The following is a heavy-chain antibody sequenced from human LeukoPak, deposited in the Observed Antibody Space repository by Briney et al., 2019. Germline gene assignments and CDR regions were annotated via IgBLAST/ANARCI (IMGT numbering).Heavy chain of an antibody. CDR3: ARQMGSRSYNPSDF. V-gene: IGHV3-23*01. J-gene: IGHJ4*02. Sequence: GGSLRLSCAASGFTRDYAMSWVRQAPGKGLEWVSTISGDSAGKYFAASVKGRSTVSRDNSNHTVYLQMNSLRAEDTAVYYCARQMGSRSYNPSDFWGQGTLVTVSS. CDR2: ISGDSAGK. CDR1: GFTRDYA. D-gene: IGHD3-10*01.